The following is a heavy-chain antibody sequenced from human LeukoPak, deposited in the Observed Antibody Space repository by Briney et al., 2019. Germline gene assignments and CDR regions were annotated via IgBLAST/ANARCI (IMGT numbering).Heavy chain of an antibody. CDR3: ARGRDYDFWSGLLANYYYYYMDV. V-gene: IGHV1-8*01. J-gene: IGHJ6*03. CDR1: GYTFTSYD. Sequence: ASVKVSCKASGYTFTSYDINWVRQATGQGLEWMGWMNPNSGNTGYAQRFQGRVTMTRNTSISTAYMELSSLRSEDTAVYYCARGRDYDFWSGLLANYYYYYMDVWGKRTRVTVSS. CDR2: MNPNSGNT. D-gene: IGHD3-3*01.